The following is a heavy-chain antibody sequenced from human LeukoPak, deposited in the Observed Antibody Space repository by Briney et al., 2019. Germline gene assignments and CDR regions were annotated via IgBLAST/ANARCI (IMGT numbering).Heavy chain of an antibody. D-gene: IGHD5-12*01. J-gene: IGHJ4*02. V-gene: IGHV1-69*13. CDR3: ARGGYSGYDWDY. CDR1: GGTFNSYA. CDR2: IIPIFGTA. Sequence: SVKVSCKASGGTFNSYAISWVRQAPGQGLEWMGGIIPIFGTANYAQKFQGRVTITADESTSTAYMELSSLRSEDTAVYYCARGGYSGYDWDYWGQGTLVTVSS.